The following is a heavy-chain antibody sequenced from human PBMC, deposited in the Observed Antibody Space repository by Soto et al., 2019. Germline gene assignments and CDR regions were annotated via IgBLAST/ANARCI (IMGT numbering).Heavy chain of an antibody. J-gene: IGHJ4*02. CDR1: GYTFTNYD. V-gene: IGHV1-18*01. CDR3: ARGRYSGGYEFDY. CDR2: ISGYNGNT. D-gene: IGHD1-26*01. Sequence: QVQLVQSGAEVKKPGASVKGSCNASGYTFTNYDISWVRQAPGQGRERMGWISGYNGNTNYAQKLQRRVTLTTYTSTSTDYMELRTLRSDDTAIYYCARGRYSGGYEFDYWGQGTLVTVSS.